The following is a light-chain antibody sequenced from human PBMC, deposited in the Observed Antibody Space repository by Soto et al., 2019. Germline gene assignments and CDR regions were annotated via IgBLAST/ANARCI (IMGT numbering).Light chain of an antibody. V-gene: IGLV2-23*02. CDR2: EVS. Sequence: QSVLTQPASVSGSPGQSNTISCTGTSSDVGSYNLVSWYQQHPGKAPKLMIYEVSKRPSGVSNRFSGSKSGNTASLTISGLQAEDEADYYCCSYAGSSTVVFGGGTKVTVL. CDR1: SSDVGSYNL. CDR3: CSYAGSSTVV. J-gene: IGLJ2*01.